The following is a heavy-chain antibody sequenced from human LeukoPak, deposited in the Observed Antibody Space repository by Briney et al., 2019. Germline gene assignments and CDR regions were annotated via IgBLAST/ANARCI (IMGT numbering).Heavy chain of an antibody. Sequence: SETLSLTCTISGGAVTNSYWSWVRRPPGKGLEWLGNIYSSGFSNSKSSLKSRLTLSFDTSKKQFSLRLTSVTAADSAVYYCARRHQIGTYSPYAFDIWGQGTVVTVSS. CDR3: ARRHQIGTYSPYAFDI. CDR2: IYSSGFS. J-gene: IGHJ3*02. V-gene: IGHV4-4*08. D-gene: IGHD2-15*01. CDR1: GGAVTNSY.